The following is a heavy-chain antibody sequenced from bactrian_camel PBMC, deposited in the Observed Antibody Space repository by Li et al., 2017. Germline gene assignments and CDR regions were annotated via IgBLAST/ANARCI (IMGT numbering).Heavy chain of an antibody. Sequence: VQLVESGGGSVQAGGSLRLSCSVSGFTFSFDLSDMGWYRQAPGNVCEMVSFVSHDGVTYYTDSVKGRFTISRDNAKNTVHLQMNSLKTEDTAMYYCAKVRFGLERASFDYWGQGTQVTVS. V-gene: IGHV3S63*01. D-gene: IGHD1*01. J-gene: IGHJ4*01. CDR1: GFTFSFDLSD. CDR3: AKVRFGLERASFDY. CDR2: VSHDGVT.